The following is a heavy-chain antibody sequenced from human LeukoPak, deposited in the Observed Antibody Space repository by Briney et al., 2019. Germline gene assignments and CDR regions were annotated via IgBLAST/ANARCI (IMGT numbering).Heavy chain of an antibody. Sequence: ASVKVSCKASGYTFTSYDITWVRQAPGQGLEWMGWISTDNGNTNYAQKLQGRVTMTTDTSTSTAYMELRSLRSDDTAMYYCARDVRGAVAGDYYMDVWGKGTTVTVSS. CDR3: ARDVRGAVAGDYYMDV. CDR1: GYTFTSYD. J-gene: IGHJ6*03. CDR2: ISTDNGNT. V-gene: IGHV1-18*01. D-gene: IGHD6-19*01.